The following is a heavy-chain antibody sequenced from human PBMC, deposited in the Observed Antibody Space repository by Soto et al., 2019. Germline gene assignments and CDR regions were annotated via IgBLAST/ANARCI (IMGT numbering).Heavy chain of an antibody. V-gene: IGHV3-23*01. CDR3: AKDRATIFGVVWKYGLDV. Sequence: VQLLESGGGLVQPGGSLRLSCEASGFTFEKYAMTWVRQAPGKGLEWVADINESGKKTNYAESVKGRFSISRDNSRNTLSLLMNSLRADDTAIYYCAKDRATIFGVVWKYGLDVWGQGTTVSVSS. CDR2: INESGKKT. J-gene: IGHJ6*02. D-gene: IGHD3-3*01. CDR1: GFTFEKYA.